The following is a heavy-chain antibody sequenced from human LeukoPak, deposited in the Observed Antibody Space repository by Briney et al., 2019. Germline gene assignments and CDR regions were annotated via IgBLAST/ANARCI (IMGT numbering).Heavy chain of an antibody. CDR1: GFTFSSYS. CDR2: ISSSSSYI. J-gene: IGHJ4*02. V-gene: IGHV3-21*01. Sequence: PGGSLRLYCAASGFTFSSYSMKWVRQAPGKGLEWVSSISSSSSYIYYADSVKGRFTISRDNAKNSLYLQMNSLRAEDTAVYYCARETMSPHDYWGQGTLVTVSS. D-gene: IGHD3-22*01. CDR3: ARETMSPHDY.